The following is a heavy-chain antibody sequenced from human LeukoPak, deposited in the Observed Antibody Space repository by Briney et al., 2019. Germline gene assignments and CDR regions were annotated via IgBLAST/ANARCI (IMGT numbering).Heavy chain of an antibody. J-gene: IGHJ4*02. CDR2: IYYSGST. D-gene: IGHD6-19*01. V-gene: IGHV4-59*08. Sequence: PSETLSLTCTVSGGSISSYYWSWIRQPPGKGLEWIGDIYYSGSTNYNPSLKSRVTISVDTSKNQFSLKLSSVTAADTAVYYCARRGSSGWYWYYWGQGTLVTVSS. CDR3: ARRGSSGWYWYY. CDR1: GGSISSYY.